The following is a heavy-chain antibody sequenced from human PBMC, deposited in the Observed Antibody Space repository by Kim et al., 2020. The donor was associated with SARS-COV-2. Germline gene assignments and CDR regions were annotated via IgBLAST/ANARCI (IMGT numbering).Heavy chain of an antibody. J-gene: IGHJ4*02. D-gene: IGHD6-19*01. Sequence: SETLSLTCTVSGGSISSSSYYWGWIRQPPGKGLEWIGSIYYSGSTYYNPSLKSRVTISVDTSKNQFSLKLSSVTAADTAVYYCARSIAVAEYYFDYWGQGTLVTVSS. V-gene: IGHV4-39*07. CDR1: GGSISSSSYY. CDR3: ARSIAVAEYYFDY. CDR2: IYYSGST.